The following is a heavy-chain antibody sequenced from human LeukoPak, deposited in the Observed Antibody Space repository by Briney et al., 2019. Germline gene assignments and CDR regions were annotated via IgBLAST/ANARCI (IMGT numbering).Heavy chain of an antibody. V-gene: IGHV3-30*03. D-gene: IGHD3-10*01. J-gene: IGHJ6*02. CDR3: SVGVYYYYGMDV. CDR2: ISYDGSNK. Sequence: GGSLRLSCAASGFIFSSYGMHWVRQAPGKGLEWVAVISYDGSNKYYADSVKGRFTISRDNSKNTLYLQMNSLRAEDTAVYYCSVGVYYYYGMDVWGQGTTVTVSS. CDR1: GFIFSSYG.